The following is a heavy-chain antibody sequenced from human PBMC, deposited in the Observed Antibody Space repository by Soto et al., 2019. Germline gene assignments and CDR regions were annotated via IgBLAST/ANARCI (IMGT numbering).Heavy chain of an antibody. J-gene: IGHJ4*02. CDR3: PMSNSNDLYYHFES. V-gene: IGHV3-9*01. CDR2: INWNSDTI. Sequence: EVQLVESGGGSVQPGGSLRLSCVASGFRFDDYAMHWVRQRPGKGLEWVSGINWNSDTIGYDDSVKGRFIVSRDNAEGSLLLQMSSLRAEDTAIYFCPMSNSNDLYYHFESWGQGTPVTVSS. CDR1: GFRFDDYA. D-gene: IGHD3-10*01.